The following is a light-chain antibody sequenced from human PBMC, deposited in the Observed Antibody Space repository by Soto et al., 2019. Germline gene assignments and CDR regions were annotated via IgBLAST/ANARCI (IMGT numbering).Light chain of an antibody. CDR3: TSYTTRRLYV. CDR1: SSDVGAYEY. J-gene: IGLJ1*01. Sequence: QSALTQPASVSGSPGQSITISCTGTSSDVGAYEYVSRYQQHPGKAPKLLIYDVSNRPSGVSTRFSGSKSGNTASLTISGLQAEDEGDYYCTSYTTRRLYVSGSGTKFTVL. V-gene: IGLV2-14*03. CDR2: DVS.